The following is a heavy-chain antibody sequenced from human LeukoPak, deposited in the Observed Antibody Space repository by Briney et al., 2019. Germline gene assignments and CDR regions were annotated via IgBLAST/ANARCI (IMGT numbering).Heavy chain of an antibody. D-gene: IGHD1-7*01. V-gene: IGHV4-34*01. CDR2: INDSGRI. Sequence: PSETLSLTCAVYGGSFSNYYWSWIRQPPGKGLEWIGEINDSGRINYNPSLMSRVTVSVDTSKNQFSLRLTSVTATDTAVYYCARRWNYGRNYYIDVWATGPRSASP. J-gene: IGHJ6*03. CDR1: GGSFSNYY. CDR3: ARRWNYGRNYYIDV.